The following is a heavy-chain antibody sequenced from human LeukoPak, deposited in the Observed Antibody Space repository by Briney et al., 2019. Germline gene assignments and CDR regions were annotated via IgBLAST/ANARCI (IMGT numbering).Heavy chain of an antibody. CDR2: IYYSGSI. CDR3: ARAEYYFDY. D-gene: IGHD3-10*01. V-gene: IGHV4-59*01. Sequence: SETLSLTCTVSGGSISSYYWSWIRQPPGKGLEWIGYIYYSGSINYNPSLKSRVTISVDTSKNQFSLKLSSVTAADTAVYYCARAEYYFDYWGQGTLVTVSS. J-gene: IGHJ4*02. CDR1: GGSISSYY.